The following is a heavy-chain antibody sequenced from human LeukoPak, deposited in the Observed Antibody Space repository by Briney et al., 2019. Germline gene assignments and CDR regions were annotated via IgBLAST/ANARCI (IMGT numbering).Heavy chain of an antibody. CDR3: ATTKYFDWSYYFDY. J-gene: IGHJ4*02. CDR1: GGSISSSSYY. Sequence: SETLSLTCAVSGGSISSSSYYWGWIRQPPGKGLEWIGSIYYSGSTYYNPSLKSRVTISVDTSKNQFSLKLSSVTAADTAVYYCATTKYFDWSYYFDYWGQGTLVTVSS. D-gene: IGHD3-9*01. CDR2: IYYSGST. V-gene: IGHV4-39*01.